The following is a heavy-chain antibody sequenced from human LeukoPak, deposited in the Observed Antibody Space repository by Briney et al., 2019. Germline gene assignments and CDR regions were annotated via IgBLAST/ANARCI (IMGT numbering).Heavy chain of an antibody. D-gene: IGHD7-27*01. Sequence: SETLSLTCTVSGGSISSSSYYWGWIRQPPGKGLEWIGSIYYSGSTYYNPSLKSRVTISVDTSKNQFSLKLSSVTAADTAVYYCARFSPRAMGNYLDFWGQGTLVTVSS. J-gene: IGHJ4*02. CDR2: IYYSGST. CDR3: ARFSPRAMGNYLDF. CDR1: GGSISSSSYY. V-gene: IGHV4-39*07.